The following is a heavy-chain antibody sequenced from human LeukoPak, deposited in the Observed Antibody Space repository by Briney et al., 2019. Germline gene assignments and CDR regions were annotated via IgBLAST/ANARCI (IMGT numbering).Heavy chain of an antibody. Sequence: ASVKVSCKASGYTFTGYSIHWARQAPGQGLEWLGWINPDTGGTKYPQLFQGRVTMTTDTSISTAYMELTSLTGDDTAIYYCARDRSVILRSYYSYGMDVWGQGTTVTVSS. CDR1: GYTFTGYS. D-gene: IGHD3-16*01. V-gene: IGHV1-2*02. CDR3: ARDRSVILRSYYSYGMDV. CDR2: INPDTGGT. J-gene: IGHJ6*02.